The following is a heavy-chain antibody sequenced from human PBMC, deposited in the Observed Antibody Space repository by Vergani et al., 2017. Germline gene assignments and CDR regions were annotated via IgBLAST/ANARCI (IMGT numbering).Heavy chain of an antibody. V-gene: IGHV3-30*02. D-gene: IGHD3-16*01. Sequence: QVQLVESGGGVVQRGGSLRLSCATSGFTLSNYDMQWIRQGPGKGLEFVAFIQFDGSNQYYADSVTCRFTLPRDFSKNTLYLQMNSLRTDDTATYYFAKHFRGWGIDYWGQGTQVIVSS. CDR3: AKHFRGWGIDY. CDR1: GFTLSNYD. J-gene: IGHJ4*02. CDR2: IQFDGSNQ.